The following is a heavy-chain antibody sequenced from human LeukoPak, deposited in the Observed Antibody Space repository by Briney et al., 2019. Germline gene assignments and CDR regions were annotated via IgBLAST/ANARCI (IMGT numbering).Heavy chain of an antibody. D-gene: IGHD6-13*01. CDR1: GFTFSDYW. CDR3: ARELASGD. CDR2: INTDGNST. J-gene: IGHJ4*02. Sequence: PGGSLRLSCAASGFTFSDYWMHWVRQAPGKGLVWVSQINTDGNSTTYADSVKGRFTVSRDNAKNTLYLQMNSLRAEDTAVYYCARELASGDWGQGTLVTVSS. V-gene: IGHV3-74*01.